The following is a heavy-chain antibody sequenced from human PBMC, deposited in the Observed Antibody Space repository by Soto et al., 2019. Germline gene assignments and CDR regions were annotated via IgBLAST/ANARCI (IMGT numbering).Heavy chain of an antibody. CDR2: ISAYNGNT. CDR1: GYTFTSYG. CDR3: ARDPARVRGVIGAYYYYMDV. J-gene: IGHJ6*03. V-gene: IGHV1-18*01. D-gene: IGHD3-10*01. Sequence: QVQLVQSGAEVKKPGASVKVSCKASGYTFTSYGISWVRQAPGQGLEWMGWISAYNGNTNCAQKHQGRVTMTTDTSTGTAYMELRSLRSDDTAVYYCARDPARVRGVIGAYYYYMDVWGKGTPVTVSS.